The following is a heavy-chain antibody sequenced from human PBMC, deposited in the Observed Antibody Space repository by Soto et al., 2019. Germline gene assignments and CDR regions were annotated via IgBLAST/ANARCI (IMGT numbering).Heavy chain of an antibody. CDR3: ARTFGGSRGYFDY. V-gene: IGHV3-53*01. CDR2: LYSGGST. D-gene: IGHD1-26*01. Sequence: EVQLVESGGGLIQPGGSLRLSCAVSEFTVSSNYMSWVRRAPGKGLEWVSLLYSGGSTYFADSVKGRFTISRDNSKNTLYLQMNSLRDEDTAVYYCARTFGGSRGYFDYWGQGTLVTVSS. J-gene: IGHJ4*02. CDR1: EFTVSSNY.